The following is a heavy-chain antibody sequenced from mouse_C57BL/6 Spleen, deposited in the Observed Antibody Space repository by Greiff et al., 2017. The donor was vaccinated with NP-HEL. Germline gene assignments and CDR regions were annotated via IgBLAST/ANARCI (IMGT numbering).Heavy chain of an antibody. D-gene: IGHD3-2*02. Sequence: VQLKESGPELVKPGASVKMSCKASGYTFTDYNMHWVKQSHGKSLEWIGYINPNNGGTSYNQKFKGKATLTVNKSSSTAYMELRSLTSEDSAVYYCARKETAQAFDYWGQGTTLTVSS. CDR1: GYTFTDYN. J-gene: IGHJ2*01. V-gene: IGHV1-22*01. CDR3: ARKETAQAFDY. CDR2: INPNNGGT.